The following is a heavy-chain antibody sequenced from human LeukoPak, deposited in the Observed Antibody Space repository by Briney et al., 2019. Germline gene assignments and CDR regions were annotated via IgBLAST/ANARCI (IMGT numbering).Heavy chain of an antibody. CDR1: GDSIGGSNYY. J-gene: IGHJ4*02. CDR2: IFYTGNI. V-gene: IGHV4-39*01. D-gene: IGHD2-21*02. CDR3: AGHSRVLTTAIPFDY. Sequence: PSETLSLTCTVSGDSIGGSNYYWAWVRQPPGKGLEWIGSIFYTGNIYYKSSLKSRVTIFVDTSTNQFFLNLNSVTAADTAVYYCAGHSRVLTTAIPFDYWGQGTLVTVSS.